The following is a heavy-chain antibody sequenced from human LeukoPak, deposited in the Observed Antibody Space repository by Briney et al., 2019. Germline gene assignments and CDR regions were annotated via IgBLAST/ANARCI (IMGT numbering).Heavy chain of an antibody. Sequence: SETLSLTCTVSGGSISSYYWSWIRQPPGKGLEWIGYIYYSGSTNYNPSLKSRVTISVDTSKNQFSLKLSSVTAADTAVYYCATQQLGVVYWGQGTLVTVSS. J-gene: IGHJ4*02. CDR2: IYYSGST. V-gene: IGHV4-59*01. CDR1: GGSISSYY. D-gene: IGHD6-13*01. CDR3: ATQQLGVVY.